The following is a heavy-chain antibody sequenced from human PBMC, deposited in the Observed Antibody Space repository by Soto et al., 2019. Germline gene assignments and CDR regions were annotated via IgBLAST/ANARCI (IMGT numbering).Heavy chain of an antibody. Sequence: EVQLLESGGGLVQPGGSRRLSCTASGFTFSDSWMTWVRQAPGKGLEWVARIKPDESETKYADSVKGRFSISRDNTKNAMDLQMHSRRGEDTAVYYCVRGGSNYASWGQGPLVTFS. CDR2: IKPDESET. CDR3: VRGGSNYAS. CDR1: GFTFSDSW. J-gene: IGHJ5*02. D-gene: IGHD4-4*01. V-gene: IGHV3-7*01.